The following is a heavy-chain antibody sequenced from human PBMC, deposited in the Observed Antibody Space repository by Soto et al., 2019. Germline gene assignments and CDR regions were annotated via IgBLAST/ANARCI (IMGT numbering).Heavy chain of an antibody. CDR3: ARSMRNKYYYGSGSSSNYYYSYMDV. CDR1: GCSISSYY. D-gene: IGHD3-10*01. CDR2: IYYSGST. J-gene: IGHJ6*03. Sequence: PSETLSLTCTVSGCSISSYYWSWIRQPPGKGLEWIGYIYYSGSTNYNPSLKSRVTISVDTSKNQFSLKLSSVTAADTAVYYCARSMRNKYYYGSGSSSNYYYSYMDVWGKGTTVTVS. V-gene: IGHV4-59*01.